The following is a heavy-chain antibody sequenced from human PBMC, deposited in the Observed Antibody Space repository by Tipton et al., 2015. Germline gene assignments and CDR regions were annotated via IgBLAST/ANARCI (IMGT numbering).Heavy chain of an antibody. CDR1: GFTFYTSA. CDR3: ASSMSVAGTGDS. Sequence: SLRLSCAASGFTFYTSALSWVRQAPGKGLEWVSAISGRGASTFYAGSVKGRFTISRDNSQNTLFLQMNSLRTDDTAVYYCASSMSVAGTGDSWGQGTLVTVSS. J-gene: IGHJ4*02. V-gene: IGHV3-23*01. CDR2: ISGRGAST. D-gene: IGHD6-19*01.